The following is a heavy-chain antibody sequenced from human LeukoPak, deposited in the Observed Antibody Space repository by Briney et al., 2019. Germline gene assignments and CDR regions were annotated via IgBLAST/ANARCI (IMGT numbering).Heavy chain of an antibody. D-gene: IGHD2-15*01. J-gene: IGHJ3*02. CDR3: ARRGYCSGGSCVGAFDS. CDR2: IYPGDSDT. V-gene: IGHV5-51*01. Sequence: GESLKISCKGSGYSFTSYWIGWVRQMPGKGVEGMGIIYPGDSDTKYSPSFQGQVTISADKSISTAYLQWSSLKASDTAMYYCARRGYCSGGSCVGAFDSWGQGTMVTVS. CDR1: GYSFTSYW.